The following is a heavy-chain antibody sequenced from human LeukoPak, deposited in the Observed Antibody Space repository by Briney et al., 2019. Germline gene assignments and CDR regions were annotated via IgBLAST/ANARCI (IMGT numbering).Heavy chain of an antibody. J-gene: IGHJ4*02. CDR3: ARVYSSGWSFDY. Sequence: SVKVSCTASGGTFSSYAISWVRQAPGQGLEWMGGIIPVFGTANYAQKFQGRVTITADESTSTAYMELSSLRSEDTAVYYCARVYSSGWSFDYWGQGTLVTVSS. CDR1: GGTFSSYA. CDR2: IIPVFGTA. D-gene: IGHD6-19*01. V-gene: IGHV1-69*13.